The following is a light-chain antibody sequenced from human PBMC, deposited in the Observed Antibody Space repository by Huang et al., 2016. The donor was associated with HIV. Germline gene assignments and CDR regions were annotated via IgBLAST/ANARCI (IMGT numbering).Light chain of an antibody. V-gene: IGKV1-39*01. CDR3: QQSARTPRT. J-gene: IGKJ2*01. CDR2: AAS. CDR1: QNIKRY. Sequence: DIQITQSPSSLSASVGDTVIITCRASQNIKRYLNWYQQEPGKAPTLLISAASKLQSGVPSTFSGSGSGTDFTLTINSLQPEDSATYYCQQSARTPRTFGQGTKLEI.